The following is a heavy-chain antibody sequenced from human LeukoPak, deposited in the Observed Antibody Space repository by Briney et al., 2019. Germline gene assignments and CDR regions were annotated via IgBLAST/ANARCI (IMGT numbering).Heavy chain of an antibody. Sequence: PGGSLRLSCAASGFTFSRYSMNWVRQAPGKGLEWVSSISNNTSHIFYADSVKGRFFVSRDKAQNLLFLHMNSLRAEDTAFYYCSRVQSSVVLSPIPTFDYWGQGILVTVSS. CDR3: SRVQSSVVLSPIPTFDY. D-gene: IGHD2-8*02. V-gene: IGHV3-21*06. CDR1: GFTFSRYS. CDR2: ISNNTSHI. J-gene: IGHJ4*02.